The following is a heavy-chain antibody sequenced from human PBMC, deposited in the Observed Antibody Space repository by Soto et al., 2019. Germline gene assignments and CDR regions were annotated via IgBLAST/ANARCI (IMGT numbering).Heavy chain of an antibody. D-gene: IGHD3-10*01. CDR2: ISGTGDSS. CDR3: AKDNGNYGSGSFSH. Sequence: EVQLLESGGGLVQPGGSLRLSCAASGFTFGSYAMSWVRQAPGKGLEWVSLISGTGDSSEYANSVKGRFTISRDYSKTPVFLQTNSLRAEDTAVYFCAKDNGNYGSGSFSHWGQGTLVTVS. CDR1: GFTFGSYA. J-gene: IGHJ4*02. V-gene: IGHV3-23*01.